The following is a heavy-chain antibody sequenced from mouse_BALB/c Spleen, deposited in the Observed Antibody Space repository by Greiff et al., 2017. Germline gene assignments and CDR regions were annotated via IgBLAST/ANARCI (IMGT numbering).Heavy chain of an antibody. V-gene: IGHV2-6-7*01. CDR3: AREDDYDGIAY. D-gene: IGHD2-4*01. J-gene: IGHJ3*01. CDR1: GFSLTGYG. Sequence: VKLVESGPGLVAPSQSLSITCTVSGFSLTGYGVNRVRQPPGKGLEWLGMIWGDGSTDYNSALKSRLSISKDNSKSQVFLKMNSLQTDDTARYYCAREDDYDGIAYWGQGTLVTVSA. CDR2: IWGDGST.